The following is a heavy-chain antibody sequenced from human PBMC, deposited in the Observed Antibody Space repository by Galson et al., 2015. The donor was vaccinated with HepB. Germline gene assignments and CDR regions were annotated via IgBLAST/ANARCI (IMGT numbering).Heavy chain of an antibody. CDR3: ARGDYYGSGSYYPVVFDY. CDR2: IYYSGST. V-gene: IGHV4-39*07. D-gene: IGHD3-10*01. J-gene: IGHJ4*02. Sequence: LTCTVSGGSISSSSYYWGWIRQPPGKGLEWIGSIYYSGSTYYNPSLKSRVTISVDTSKNQFSLKLSSVTAADTAVYYCARGDYYGSGSYYPVVFDYWGQGTLVTVSS. CDR1: GGSISSSSYY.